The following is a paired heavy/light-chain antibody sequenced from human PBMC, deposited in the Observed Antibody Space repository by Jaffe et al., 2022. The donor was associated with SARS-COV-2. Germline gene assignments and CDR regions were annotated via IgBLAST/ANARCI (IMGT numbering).Heavy chain of an antibody. CDR2: INPADSDT. Sequence: EVQLVQSGAEVKKPGESLKISCKDSGYSFTSYWIGWVRQMPGKGLEWMGIINPADSDTRYSPSFQGQVTISVDKSTSTAYLQWSSLEASDTAMYFCARRSMVTAAPLDDWGQGTLVTVSS. J-gene: IGHJ4*02. V-gene: IGHV5-51*01. CDR3: ARRSMVTAAPLDD. CDR1: GYSFTSYW. D-gene: IGHD2-21*02.
Light chain of an antibody. CDR1: QSIASY. CDR2: AAS. J-gene: IGKJ4*01. V-gene: IGKV1-39*01. Sequence: DIQMTQSPSSLSASVGDRVTVTCRASQSIASYLNWYQQKPGKAPKLLIYAASNLQSGVPSRFSGTGSGTDFTLSITSLQPEDFATYYCQQTYSTPLTFGGGTKVEIK. CDR3: QQTYSTPLT.